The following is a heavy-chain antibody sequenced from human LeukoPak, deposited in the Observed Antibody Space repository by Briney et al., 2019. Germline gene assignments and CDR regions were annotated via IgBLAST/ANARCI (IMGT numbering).Heavy chain of an antibody. CDR2: INPSGGST. CDR3: ARGGPEGILTGYYRGGHFDY. V-gene: IGHV1-46*01. Sequence: ASVKVSCKASGYTFTSYYMHWVRQAPGQGLEWMGIINPSGGSTSYAQKFQGRVTMTRDMSTSTVYMELSSLRSEDTAVYYCARGGPEGILTGYYRGGHFDYWGQGTLVTVSS. D-gene: IGHD3-9*01. CDR1: GYTFTSYY. J-gene: IGHJ4*02.